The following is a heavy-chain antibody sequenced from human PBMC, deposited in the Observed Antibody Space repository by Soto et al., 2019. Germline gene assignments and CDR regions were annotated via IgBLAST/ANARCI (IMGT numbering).Heavy chain of an antibody. CDR3: AIYRGSGGVESNIDV. V-gene: IGHV3-74*01. CDR1: GFTFSNYW. Sequence: EVHLLESGGGLVQPGGSLRLSCAASGFTFSNYWMHWVRQGPGEGLVWVSRIMGDESGTTDADSVKGRFIISRDNAKNALYRQMHSLRAEDTAGYHSAIYRGSGGVESNIDVWGQGDTVSVSS. CDR2: IMGDESGT. D-gene: IGHD3-16*01. J-gene: IGHJ6*02.